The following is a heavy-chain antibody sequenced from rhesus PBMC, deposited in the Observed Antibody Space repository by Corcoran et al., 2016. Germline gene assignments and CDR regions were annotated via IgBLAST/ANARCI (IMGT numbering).Heavy chain of an antibody. J-gene: IGHJ4*01. CDR2: FINGGSST. CDR3: ARDRERYSSLWVVFDY. V-gene: IGHV3-59*01. D-gene: IGHD6-13*01. Sequence: EVQLVESGGGLAKPGGSLRLSCAASGFTFSDYKMHWVRKASGKGLGWFSRFINGGSSTCSAASVKCRFTISIENSKNTLYLPIDSLRAEDTAVYYCARDRERYSSLWVVFDYWGQGVLVTVSS. CDR1: GFTFSDYK.